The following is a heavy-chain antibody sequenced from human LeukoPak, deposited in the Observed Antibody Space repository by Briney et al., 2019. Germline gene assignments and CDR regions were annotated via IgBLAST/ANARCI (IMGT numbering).Heavy chain of an antibody. CDR3: ARGLTESNHYYFDY. V-gene: IGHV3-21*01. CDR1: GFTFSSYI. Sequence: PGGSLRLSCAASGFTFSSYIMNWVRQAPGKGLEWVSSISSSSSYIYYADSVKGRFTISRDNAKNSLYLQMNSLRAEDTAVYYCARGLTESNHYYFDYWGQGTLVTVSS. J-gene: IGHJ4*02. D-gene: IGHD1-14*01. CDR2: ISSSSSYI.